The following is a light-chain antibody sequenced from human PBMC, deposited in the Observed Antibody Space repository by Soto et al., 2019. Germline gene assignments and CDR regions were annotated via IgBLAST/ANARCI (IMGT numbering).Light chain of an antibody. CDR2: DAS. V-gene: IGKV3-11*01. CDR3: QQRSNWPIT. Sequence: EIVLTQSPATLSLSLWERATLSCRASQSVSSYLAWYQQKPGQAPRLLIYDASNRATGIPARFSGSGSGTDFTLTISSLEPEDFAVYYCQQRSNWPITFGQGTRLEIK. CDR1: QSVSSY. J-gene: IGKJ5*01.